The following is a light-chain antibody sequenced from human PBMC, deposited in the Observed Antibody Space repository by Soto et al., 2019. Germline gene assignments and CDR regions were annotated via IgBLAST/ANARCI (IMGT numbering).Light chain of an antibody. CDR1: QSVLYSSNNKNY. CDR3: QQYYRPWT. Sequence: DIVMTQSPDSLAVSLGERATINCKSSQSVLYSSNNKNYLAWYQQKPGQPPKLLIYWASTRESGVPDRFSGSGSGTDCTLIPSSLQAEDVAVYYCQQYYRPWTFGQGTKVEI. V-gene: IGKV4-1*01. J-gene: IGKJ1*01. CDR2: WAS.